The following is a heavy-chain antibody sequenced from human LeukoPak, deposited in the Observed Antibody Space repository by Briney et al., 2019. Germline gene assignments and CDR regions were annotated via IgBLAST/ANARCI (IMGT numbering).Heavy chain of an antibody. CDR2: ISAYNGNT. D-gene: IGHD5-24*01. V-gene: IGHV1-18*01. CDR1: GYTFISYS. J-gene: IGHJ4*02. CDR3: ARGPRDGLNY. Sequence: ASVKVSCKASGYTFISYSISWVRQAPGQGLEWMGWISAYNGNTNYAQNLQGRITMTTDTSMSTAYMELSSLRSDDTAVYYCARGPRDGLNYWGQGTLVTVSS.